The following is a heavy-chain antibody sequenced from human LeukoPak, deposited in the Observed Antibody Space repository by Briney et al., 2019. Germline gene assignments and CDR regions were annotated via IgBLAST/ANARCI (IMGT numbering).Heavy chain of an antibody. CDR1: GDSVSRKSAG. CDR2: IYYRSTWYS. V-gene: IGHV6-1*01. J-gene: IGHJ3*01. Sequence: SQTLSLACAISGDSVSRKSAGWNWIRQSPSRGLEWLGRIYYRSTWYSDFLTSRITISPDTYKNQFSLHLDSVTPEDTAVYYCARGGLVRGSIDSLIAFDFWGQGTVVTVSS. CDR3: ARGGLVRGSIDSLIAFDF. D-gene: IGHD3-10*01.